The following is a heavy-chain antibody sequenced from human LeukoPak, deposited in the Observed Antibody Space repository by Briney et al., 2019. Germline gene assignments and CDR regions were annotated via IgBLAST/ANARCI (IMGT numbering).Heavy chain of an antibody. V-gene: IGHV3-11*01. J-gene: IGHJ3*02. Sequence: PLRLSCAASGFTFRDYFMSWIRQAPGKGLEWVAYTNTAGNTIYYADSMKGRFTISRDNAKNSLYLQMNTLRAEDTAVYYCARATYDSSAVDAFDIWGQGTMVTVSP. CDR2: TNTAGNTI. CDR1: GFTFRDYF. CDR3: ARATYDSSAVDAFDI. D-gene: IGHD3-22*01.